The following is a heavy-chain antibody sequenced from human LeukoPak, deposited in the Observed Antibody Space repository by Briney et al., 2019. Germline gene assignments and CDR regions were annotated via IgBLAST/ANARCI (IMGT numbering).Heavy chain of an antibody. CDR1: GYTFTSYD. Sequence: ASVTVSCKASGYTFTSYDINWVRQATGQGLKWMGWMNPNSGNTGYAQKFQGRVTMTRNTSISTAYMELSSLRSEDTAVYYCARGRGIFGVVFNWFDPWGQGTLVTVSS. V-gene: IGHV1-8*01. CDR3: ARGRGIFGVVFNWFDP. CDR2: MNPNSGNT. D-gene: IGHD3-3*01. J-gene: IGHJ5*02.